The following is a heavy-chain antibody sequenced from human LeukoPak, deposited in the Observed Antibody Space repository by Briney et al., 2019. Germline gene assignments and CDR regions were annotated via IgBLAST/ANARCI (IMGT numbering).Heavy chain of an antibody. CDR1: GFTFSSYW. Sequence: GGSLTLSCAASGFTFSSYWMSWVRQAPGKGLEWVANIKQDGSEKYYVDSVKGRFTISRDHGKNSLHLQVNSLRVEDTAVYYCARVQWGATIWFDPWGQGTLVTVSS. CDR2: IKQDGSEK. V-gene: IGHV3-7*01. J-gene: IGHJ5*02. CDR3: ARVQWGATIWFDP. D-gene: IGHD5-12*01.